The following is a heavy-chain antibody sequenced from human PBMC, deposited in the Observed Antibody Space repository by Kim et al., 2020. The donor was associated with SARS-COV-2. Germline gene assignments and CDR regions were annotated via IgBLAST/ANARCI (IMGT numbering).Heavy chain of an antibody. Sequence: GGSLRLSCAASGFTFSFYWMHWVRQAPGKGLVWVSRVDSEGSRRSYADSVKGRFTISRDNAKNTLYLQMNSLRAEDTAVYYCARAAVKGGFDYWGQGTLVTVSS. CDR3: ARAAVKGGFDY. CDR2: VDSEGSRR. J-gene: IGHJ4*02. D-gene: IGHD1-26*01. V-gene: IGHV3-74*01. CDR1: GFTFSFYW.